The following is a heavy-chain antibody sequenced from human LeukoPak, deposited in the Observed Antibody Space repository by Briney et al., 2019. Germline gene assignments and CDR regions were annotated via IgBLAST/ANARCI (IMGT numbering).Heavy chain of an antibody. CDR2: ISYDGSNK. V-gene: IGHV3-30*03. J-gene: IGHJ4*02. Sequence: GGSLRLSCAASGFTFSSYDMHWVRQAPGKGLEWVAVISYDGSNKYYADSVKGRFTISRDNSKNTLYLQMNSLRVEDTAVYYCATFSPGYWGQGTLVTVSS. CDR3: ATFSPGY. D-gene: IGHD2/OR15-2a*01. CDR1: GFTFSSYD.